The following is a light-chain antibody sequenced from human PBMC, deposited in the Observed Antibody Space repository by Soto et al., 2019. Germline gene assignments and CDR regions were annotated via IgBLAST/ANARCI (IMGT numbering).Light chain of an antibody. V-gene: IGKV1-27*01. CDR2: AAS. CDR3: QKYNSAPRT. J-gene: IGKJ1*01. Sequence: DIQMTQSPSSLSASVGDRVTITCRASQVISNYLAWYQQKPGKVPKLLIYAASTLQSGVPSRFSGSGSGTEFTLTISSLQPEDFATYYCQKYNSAPRTFGQGTKVEIK. CDR1: QVISNY.